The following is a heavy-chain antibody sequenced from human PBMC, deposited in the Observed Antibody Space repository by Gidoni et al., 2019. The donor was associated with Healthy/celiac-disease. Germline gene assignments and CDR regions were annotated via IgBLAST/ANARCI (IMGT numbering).Heavy chain of an antibody. V-gene: IGHV3-30-3*01. CDR3: ARAATGTTFRWFDP. J-gene: IGHJ5*02. Sequence: QVQLVESGGGVVQPGRSLRLSCAASGFTFGSYAMHWVRQAPGKGLEWVAGISYDGSNKSYADSVKGRFTISRDNSKNTLYLQMNSLRAEDTAVYYCARAATGTTFRWFDPWGQGTLVTVSS. D-gene: IGHD1-7*01. CDR2: ISYDGSNK. CDR1: GFTFGSYA.